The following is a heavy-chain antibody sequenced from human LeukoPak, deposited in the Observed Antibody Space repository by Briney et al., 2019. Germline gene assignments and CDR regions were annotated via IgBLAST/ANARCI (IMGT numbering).Heavy chain of an antibody. J-gene: IGHJ4*02. CDR1: GFTFSNAW. CDR3: TTQYYDFWSGYCDY. V-gene: IGHV3-15*01. CDR2: IKSKTDGGTT. D-gene: IGHD3-3*01. Sequence: GGSLRLSCAASGFTFSNAWMSWVRQAPGKGLEWDGRIKSKTDGGTTDYAAPVKGRFTISRDDSKNTLYLQMNSLKTEDTAVYYCTTQYYDFWSGYCDYWGQGTLVTVSS.